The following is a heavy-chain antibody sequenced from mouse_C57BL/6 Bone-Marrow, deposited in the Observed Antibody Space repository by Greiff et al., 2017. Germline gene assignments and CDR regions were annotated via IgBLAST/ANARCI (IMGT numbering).Heavy chain of an antibody. J-gene: IGHJ2*01. V-gene: IGHV1-19*01. CDR2: INPYNGGT. CDR3: ARIGLRITYFDY. D-gene: IGHD1-3*01. CDR1: GYTFTDYY. Sequence: EVQLQQSGPVLVKPGASVKMSCKASGYTFTDYYMNWVKQSHGKSLEWIGVINPYNGGTSYNQKFKGKATLTVDKSSSTAYMELNSLTSEDSAVYYCARIGLRITYFDYWGQGTTLTVSS.